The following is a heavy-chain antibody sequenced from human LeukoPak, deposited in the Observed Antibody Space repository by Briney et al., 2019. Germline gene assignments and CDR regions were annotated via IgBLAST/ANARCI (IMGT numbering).Heavy chain of an antibody. J-gene: IGHJ5*02. CDR1: GFTFSSYG. D-gene: IGHD6-13*01. V-gene: IGHV3-23*01. Sequence: PGGSLRLSCAASGFTFSSYGMHWVRQAPGKGLEWVSGISGSGGSTYYADSVKGRFTISRDNFKDTLYLQMNSLRAEDTAVYYCVKDSDELIAAVYNWFDPWGQGTQVTVSS. CDR3: VKDSDELIAAVYNWFDP. CDR2: ISGSGGST.